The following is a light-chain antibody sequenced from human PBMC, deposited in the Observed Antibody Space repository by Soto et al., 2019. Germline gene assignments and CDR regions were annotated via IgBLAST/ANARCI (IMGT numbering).Light chain of an antibody. J-gene: IGKJ2*01. CDR1: QSLLHTSGKTY. CDR2: EVS. CDR3: MQSLQLPST. V-gene: IGKV2D-29*01. Sequence: DIVMTQTPLSLSVTPGQPASISCKSSQSLLHTSGKTYLYWYLQRPGQTPHLLTYEVSNRFSGVPDRFSGRGSGTDYTLKISRVEAEDVGVYYCMQSLQLPSTFCQGTKLEIK.